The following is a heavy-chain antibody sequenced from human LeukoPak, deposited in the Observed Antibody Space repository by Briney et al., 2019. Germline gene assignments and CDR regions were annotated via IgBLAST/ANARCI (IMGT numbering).Heavy chain of an antibody. Sequence: GGSLRLSCAASGFTFSDYHMSWIRQAPGKGLEWLSYISNRGSAIYYADPVKGRFTISRDNAKNSLYLQMNSLRAEDTAVYYCARVGSLAAAGTPDYWGQGTLVTVSS. CDR1: GFTFSDYH. CDR3: ARVGSLAAAGTPDY. V-gene: IGHV3-11*01. CDR2: ISNRGSAI. D-gene: IGHD6-13*01. J-gene: IGHJ4*02.